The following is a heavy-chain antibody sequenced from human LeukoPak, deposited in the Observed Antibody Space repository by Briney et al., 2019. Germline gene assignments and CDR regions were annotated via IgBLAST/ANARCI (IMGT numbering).Heavy chain of an antibody. CDR3: AGGVQGAGPFDY. D-gene: IGHD3-16*01. CDR2: ISNSGTMI. CDR1: GFTFSDYY. V-gene: IGHV3-11*01. Sequence: GGSLRLSCAASGFTFSDYYMSRIRQAPGKGLEWISYISNSGTMIYYRDSVKGRFTVSRDNAQNSLYLQMNSLRAEDTALYYCAGGVQGAGPFDYWGQGSLVTVSS. J-gene: IGHJ4*02.